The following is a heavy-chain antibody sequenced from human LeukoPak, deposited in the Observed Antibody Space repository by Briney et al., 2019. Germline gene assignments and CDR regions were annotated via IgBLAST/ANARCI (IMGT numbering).Heavy chain of an antibody. J-gene: IGHJ6*03. D-gene: IGHD6-19*01. CDR1: GFSFSSYW. CDR2: IKQDGREK. Sequence: GSLRLSCAASGFSFSSYWMSWVRQAPGKGLEWVANIKQDGREKYYVDSVKGRFTISRDNSKSTLYLQMNSLRAEDTAVYYCAKAIAVAGPADFYYYMDIWGKGTTVTISS. V-gene: IGHV3-7*01. CDR3: AKAIAVAGPADFYYYMDI.